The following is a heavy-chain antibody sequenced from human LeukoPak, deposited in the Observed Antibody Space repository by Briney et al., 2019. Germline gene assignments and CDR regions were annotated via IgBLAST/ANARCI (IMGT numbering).Heavy chain of an antibody. D-gene: IGHD2-2*01. CDR1: GFTFSSYA. Sequence: PGGSLRLSCTASGFTFSSYAMSWVRQAPGKGLEWVSSINDSGDSTYYADSVKGRFTISRDNYKTALYLPKNNLRAEDTAIFCCATAYCSSTSWPTWGQGTLVTVSS. V-gene: IGHV3-23*01. J-gene: IGHJ5*02. CDR2: INDSGDST. CDR3: ATAYCSSTSWPT.